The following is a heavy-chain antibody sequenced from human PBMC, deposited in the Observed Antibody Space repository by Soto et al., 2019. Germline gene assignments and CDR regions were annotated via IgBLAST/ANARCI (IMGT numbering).Heavy chain of an antibody. V-gene: IGHV3-33*01. CDR3: ARDLGAWPFDY. CDR2: IWSDGSTE. D-gene: IGHD1-26*01. J-gene: IGHJ4*02. Sequence: QVQLVESGGGVVQPGRSLRLSCAASGFTFSSSGMHWVRQAPGKGLEWVAVIWSDGSTEKYADSVRGRFTISRDNSKNTLYLQMNNLRAEDTAVYYCARDLGAWPFDYWGQGTLVTVSS. CDR1: GFTFSSSG.